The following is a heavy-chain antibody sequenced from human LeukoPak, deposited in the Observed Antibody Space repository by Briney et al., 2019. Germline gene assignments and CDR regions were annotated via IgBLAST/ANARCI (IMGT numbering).Heavy chain of an antibody. D-gene: IGHD5-24*01. Sequence: PSQTLSLTCAVSGGSISSGGYSWSWIRQPPGKGLEWIGYIYYSGSTYYNPSLKSRVTISVDTSKNQFSLKLSSVTAADTAVYYCARLEMAPDAGWFDPWGQGTLVTVSS. CDR3: ARLEMAPDAGWFDP. V-gene: IGHV4-30-2*05. CDR2: IYYSGST. CDR1: GGSISSGGYS. J-gene: IGHJ5*02.